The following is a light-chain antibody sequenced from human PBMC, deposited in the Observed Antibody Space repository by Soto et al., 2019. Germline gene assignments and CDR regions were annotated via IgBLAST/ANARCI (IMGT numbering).Light chain of an antibody. V-gene: IGKV3-20*01. CDR2: GAS. Sequence: EIVLTQSPGTLSLSPGERATLSCRASQSVSNNYLAWYQQKPGQAPRLLIYGASSRATGIPDRFSGSGSGTDFTLTISRLDPEDFAVYYCQQYGTSPFTFGPGTKVDIK. J-gene: IGKJ3*01. CDR3: QQYGTSPFT. CDR1: QSVSNNY.